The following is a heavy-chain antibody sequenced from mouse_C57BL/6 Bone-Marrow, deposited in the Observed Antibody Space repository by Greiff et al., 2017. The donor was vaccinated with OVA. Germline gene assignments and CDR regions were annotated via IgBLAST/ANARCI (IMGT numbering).Heavy chain of an antibody. CDR2: IYPRSGNT. D-gene: IGHD1-1*01. Sequence: VKLMESGAELARPGASVKLSCKASGYTFTSYGISWVKQRTGQGLEWIGEIYPRSGNTYYNEKFKGKATLTADKSSSTAYMELRSLTSEDSAVYFCARVNGSSTDYWGQGTTLTVSS. CDR3: ARVNGSSTDY. CDR1: GYTFTSYG. V-gene: IGHV1-81*01. J-gene: IGHJ2*01.